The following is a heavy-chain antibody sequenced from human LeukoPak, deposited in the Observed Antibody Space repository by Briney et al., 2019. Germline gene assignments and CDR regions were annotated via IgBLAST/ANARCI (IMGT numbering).Heavy chain of an antibody. D-gene: IGHD3-10*01. CDR3: VRGREVRGRSMDV. J-gene: IGHJ6*04. V-gene: IGHV3-74*03. CDR2: LRSSGNGT. Sequence: PGGSLRLSCAASGFNFSSHSMHWVRQAPGKGLVWVSRLRSSGNGTTYADSVKGRFTISRDNAKNTLFLQMNSLRIEDTAVYYCVRGREVRGRSMDVWGKGATVIVSP. CDR1: GFNFSSHS.